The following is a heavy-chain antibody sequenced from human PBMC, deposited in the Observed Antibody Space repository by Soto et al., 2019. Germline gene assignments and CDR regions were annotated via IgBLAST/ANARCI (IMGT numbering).Heavy chain of an antibody. D-gene: IGHD5-18*01. V-gene: IGHV4-31*03. Sequence: PSETLSLTCTVSGGSISSAAYYWSWIRQHPGKGVEWIEYISHRESTYYTPSLKSRVIISVDTSKNQFSLSLTSVTAADTAVYYCAREYTYGSNFFDCWGQGALVTVSS. CDR3: AREYTYGSNFFDC. CDR2: ISHREST. J-gene: IGHJ4*02. CDR1: GGSISSAAYY.